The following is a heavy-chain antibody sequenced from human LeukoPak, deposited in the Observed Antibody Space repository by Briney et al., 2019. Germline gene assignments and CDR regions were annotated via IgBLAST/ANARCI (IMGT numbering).Heavy chain of an antibody. Sequence: ASVKVSCKASGYTFTGYYMHWVRQAPGQGLEWMGWINPNSGGTNYAQKFQGRVTMTRDTSISTAYMELSRLRSDDTAVYYCARENPDSGSYPETGDWGQGTLVTVSS. CDR1: GYTFTGYY. CDR3: ARENPDSGSYPETGD. V-gene: IGHV1-2*02. J-gene: IGHJ4*02. CDR2: INPNSGGT. D-gene: IGHD1-26*01.